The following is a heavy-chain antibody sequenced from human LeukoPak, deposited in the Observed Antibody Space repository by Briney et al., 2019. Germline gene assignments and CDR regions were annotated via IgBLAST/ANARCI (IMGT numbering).Heavy chain of an antibody. D-gene: IGHD6-13*01. CDR2: IISKTDGGTT. CDR3: TTPIIAAAGTSFGVDY. CDR1: GFTFSNAW. Sequence: GGSLRLSCAASGFTFSNAWMSWVRQAPGKGLEWVGRIISKTDGGTTDYAAPVKRIFTISRDDSKNTLYLQMNSLKTEDTAVYYCTTPIIAAAGTSFGVDYWGQANLGTVSS. J-gene: IGHJ4*02. V-gene: IGHV3-15*01.